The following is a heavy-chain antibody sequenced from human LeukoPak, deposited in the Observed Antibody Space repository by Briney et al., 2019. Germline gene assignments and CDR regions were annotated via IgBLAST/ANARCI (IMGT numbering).Heavy chain of an antibody. CDR3: ATYQPWGYDSSGYYETTGD. J-gene: IGHJ4*02. CDR2: IIPIFGTA. D-gene: IGHD3-22*01. CDR1: GGTFSSYA. Sequence: ASVKVSCKASGGTFSSYAISWVRQAPGQGLEWMGGIIPIFGTANYAQKFQGRVTITADKSTSTAYMELSSLRSEDTAVYYCATYQPWGYDSSGYYETTGDWGQGTLVTVSS. V-gene: IGHV1-69*06.